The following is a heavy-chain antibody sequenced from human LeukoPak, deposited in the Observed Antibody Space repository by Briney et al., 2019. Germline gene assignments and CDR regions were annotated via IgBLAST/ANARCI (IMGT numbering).Heavy chain of an antibody. CDR2: IYYSGST. V-gene: IGHV4-31*03. D-gene: IGHD5-12*01. CDR3: ARVATILGYFDY. J-gene: IGHJ4*02. CDR1: GGSISSGGYY. Sequence: SQTLSLTCTVSGGSISSGGYYWSWIRQHPGKGLEWIGYIYYSGSTYYNPSLKSRVTISVGTSKNQFSLKLSSVTAADTAVYYCARVATILGYFDYWGQGTLVPVSS.